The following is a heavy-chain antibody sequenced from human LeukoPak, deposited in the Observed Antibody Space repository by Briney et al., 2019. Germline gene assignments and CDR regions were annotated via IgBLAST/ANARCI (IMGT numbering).Heavy chain of an antibody. CDR2: ISYTGTYI. CDR3: VRDRGTYRPIDY. D-gene: IGHD1-26*01. J-gene: IGHJ4*02. CDR1: AFSLSAYN. Sequence: GGSLRLSCSASAFSLSAYNTNWVRQAPGKGLEWGSSISYTGTYIYYADSVKGRFTISRDNAQNSLYLQMNSLRAEDTAIYYCVRDRGTYRPIDYWGQGTLVTVSS. V-gene: IGHV3-21*04.